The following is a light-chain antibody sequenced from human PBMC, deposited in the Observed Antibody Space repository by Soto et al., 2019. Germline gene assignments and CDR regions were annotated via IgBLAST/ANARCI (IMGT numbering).Light chain of an antibody. Sequence: DIQMAQSPSALSSSLGDRFTITFLARQTVSNYLNWYQQKSGKAPKVLIYGASRLQSGVPSRYSGSGVGTDFTLTISGLQPEDFATYYCQQSYSSPYTFGPGTKVDIK. J-gene: IGKJ3*01. CDR2: GAS. CDR1: QTVSNY. V-gene: IGKV1-39*01. CDR3: QQSYSSPYT.